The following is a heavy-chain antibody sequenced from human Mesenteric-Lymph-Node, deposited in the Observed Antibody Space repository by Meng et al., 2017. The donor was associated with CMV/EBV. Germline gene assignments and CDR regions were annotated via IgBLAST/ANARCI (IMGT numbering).Heavy chain of an antibody. CDR3: ARDPSRRIAAAHFDY. CDR2: ISAYNGNT. D-gene: IGHD6-13*01. V-gene: IGHV1-18*04. CDR1: GYTFTGYY. J-gene: IGHJ4*02. Sequence: SGYTFTGYYMHWVRQAPGQGLEWMGWISAYNGNTNYAQKLQGRVTMTTDTSTSTAYMELRSLRSDDTAVYYCARDPSRRIAAAHFDYWGQGTLVTVSS.